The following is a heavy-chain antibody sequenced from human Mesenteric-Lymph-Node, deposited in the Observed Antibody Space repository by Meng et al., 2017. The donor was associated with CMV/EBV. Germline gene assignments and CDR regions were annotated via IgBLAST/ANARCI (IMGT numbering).Heavy chain of an antibody. Sequence: GESLKISCAASGFTFNSYWMTWVRQAPGKGLECVANINPDGSQKYYVDSVKGRFTISRDNAKDSLYLQMNSLKSEDTAVYYCARLDRSGWYVDYWGQGTLVTVSS. CDR3: ARLDRSGWYVDY. J-gene: IGHJ4*02. V-gene: IGHV3-7*03. D-gene: IGHD6-13*01. CDR2: INPDGSQK. CDR1: GFTFNSYW.